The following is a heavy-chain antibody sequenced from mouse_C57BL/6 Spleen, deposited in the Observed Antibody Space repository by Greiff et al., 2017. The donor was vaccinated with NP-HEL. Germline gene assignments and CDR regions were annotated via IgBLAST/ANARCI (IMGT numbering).Heavy chain of an antibody. Sequence: VQLQQSGAELVRPGASVTLSCKASGYTFTDYEMHWVKQTPVHGLEWIGAIDPETGGTAYNQKFKGKSILTAAKSSSTASMELRSLTSEDSAVYYCTRRNYEAMDYWVQGTSVTVSS. CDR1: GYTFTDYE. CDR3: TRRNYEAMDY. D-gene: IGHD1-1*01. V-gene: IGHV1-15*01. CDR2: IDPETGGT. J-gene: IGHJ4*01.